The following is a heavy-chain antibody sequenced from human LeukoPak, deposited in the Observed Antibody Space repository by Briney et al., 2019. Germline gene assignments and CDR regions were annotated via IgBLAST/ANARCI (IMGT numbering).Heavy chain of an antibody. CDR3: ARGLAALYNLRAAFDP. V-gene: IGHV1-69*05. Sequence: SVKVSCKASGGTFSRYAISWVRQAPGQGLEWMGGIIPIFGTANYAQKFQGRVTITTDESTSTAYMELSSLRSEDTAVYYCARGLAALYNLRAAFDPWGQGTLATVSS. D-gene: IGHD6-13*01. CDR1: GGTFSRYA. CDR2: IIPIFGTA. J-gene: IGHJ5*02.